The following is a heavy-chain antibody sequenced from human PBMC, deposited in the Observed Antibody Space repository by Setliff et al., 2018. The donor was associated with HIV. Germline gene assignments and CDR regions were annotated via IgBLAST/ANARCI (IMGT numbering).Heavy chain of an antibody. J-gene: IGHJ4*02. CDR1: GGSIRSSSSY. D-gene: IGHD2-15*01. CDR2: IYTSGRT. Sequence: PSETLSLTCTASGGSIRSSSSYWGWIRQPPGKGLEWIGLIYTSGRTNYNPSLKSRVKISVDTSKNQFSLDLSSVTAADTAVYFCARVHYSWDSFDYWGQGTLVTVSS. V-gene: IGHV4-61*05. CDR3: ARVHYSWDSFDY.